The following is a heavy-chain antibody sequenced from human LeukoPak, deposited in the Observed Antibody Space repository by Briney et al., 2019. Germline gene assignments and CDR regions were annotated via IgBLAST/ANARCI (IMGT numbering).Heavy chain of an antibody. Sequence: GGSLRLTCAASGFTFSTFAMIWVRQPPGKGLEWVSSIFPSGGEIHYADSVRGRFTISRDNSKSTLSLQMNSLRAEDTAIYYCATYRQVLLPFESWGQGTLVTVSS. CDR2: IFPSGGEI. CDR1: GFTFSTFA. D-gene: IGHD2-8*02. V-gene: IGHV3-23*01. J-gene: IGHJ4*02. CDR3: ATYRQVLLPFES.